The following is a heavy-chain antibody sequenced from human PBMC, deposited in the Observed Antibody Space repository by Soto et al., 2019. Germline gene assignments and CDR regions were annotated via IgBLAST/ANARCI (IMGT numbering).Heavy chain of an antibody. J-gene: IGHJ6*02. V-gene: IGHV1-24*01. CDR2: FDPEDGET. Sequence: ASVKVSCKVSGYTLTELSMHWVRQAPGKGLEWMGGFDPEDGETIYAQKFQGRVTMTEDTSTDTAYMELSSLRSEDTAVYYCATTSVASSEFYYYGMDVWGQGTTVTVSS. D-gene: IGHD2-15*01. CDR1: GYTLTELS. CDR3: ATTSVASSEFYYYGMDV.